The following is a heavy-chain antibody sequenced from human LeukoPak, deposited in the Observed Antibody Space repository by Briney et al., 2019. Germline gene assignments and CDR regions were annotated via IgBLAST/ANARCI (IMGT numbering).Heavy chain of an antibody. V-gene: IGHV1-8*03. J-gene: IGHJ6*03. Sequence: ASVKVSCKASGYTFTTYDINWVRQATGQGLEWMGWMNPNSGNTGYAQKFQGRVTITRNTSISTAYMALSSLRSEDMAVYYCARGYSTGWRPTYYYYYYMDVWGKGTTVTVSS. CDR1: GYTFTTYD. CDR3: ARGYSTGWRPTYYYYYYMDV. D-gene: IGHD6-19*01. CDR2: MNPNSGNT.